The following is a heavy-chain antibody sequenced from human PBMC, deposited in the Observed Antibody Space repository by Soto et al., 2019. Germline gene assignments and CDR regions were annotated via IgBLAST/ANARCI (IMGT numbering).Heavy chain of an antibody. CDR2: TYYRSKWYI. CDR3: GNLVRHSLFSS. J-gene: IGHJ1*01. Sequence: SQALSRTCAISGGSAASKRGFRNSIRASPSRSLEWLGRTYYRSKWYIDYAGSVKSRITINPDISNNQVSLHLNSVTPDDAAVYFCGNLVRHSLFSSWGQGTSVTVSS. D-gene: IGHD2-21*01. V-gene: IGHV6-1*01. CDR1: GGSAASKRGF.